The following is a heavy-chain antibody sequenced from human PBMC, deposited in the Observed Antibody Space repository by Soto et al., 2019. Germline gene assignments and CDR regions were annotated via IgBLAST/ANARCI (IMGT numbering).Heavy chain of an antibody. D-gene: IGHD2-2*01. CDR3: ARVRGNPLLAWFDP. V-gene: IGHV4-31*03. CDR2: IYHSGTT. Sequence: LYLTCTVSGGSISSGGYHWSWIRQHPGHGLEWIGYIYHSGTTYYNPSLKSRVTISVDTSKNQFSLKLTSVTAADTAVYYCARVRGNPLLAWFDPWAQGTLVTVSS. J-gene: IGHJ5*02. CDR1: GGSISSGGYH.